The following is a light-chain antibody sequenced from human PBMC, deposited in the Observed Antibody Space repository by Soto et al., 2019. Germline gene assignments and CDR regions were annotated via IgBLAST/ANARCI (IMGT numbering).Light chain of an antibody. V-gene: IGLV2-14*01. CDR3: SSYTSSSTYV. J-gene: IGLJ1*01. CDR1: SSDVGGYNY. CDR2: DVS. Sequence: QSELTQPASVSGSPGQSFTTSCTGTSSDVGGYNYVSWYQQHPGKAPKLMIYDVSNRPSGVSNRFSGSKSGNTASLTISGLQAEDEADYYCSSYTSSSTYVFGTGT.